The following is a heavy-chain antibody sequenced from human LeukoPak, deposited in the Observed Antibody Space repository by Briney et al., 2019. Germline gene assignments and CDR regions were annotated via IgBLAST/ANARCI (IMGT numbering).Heavy chain of an antibody. CDR3: AKEGMTTVTYNWFDP. CDR2: ISIGNTYI. J-gene: IGHJ5*02. CDR1: GFTFNTYA. V-gene: IGHV3-21*04. Sequence: GGSLRLSCAASGFTFNTYAMSWVRQAPGKGLEWVSSISIGNTYIYYADSVKGRFTISRDNAKNSLYLQMNSLRAEDTAVYYCAKEGMTTVTYNWFDPWGQGTLVTVSS. D-gene: IGHD4-17*01.